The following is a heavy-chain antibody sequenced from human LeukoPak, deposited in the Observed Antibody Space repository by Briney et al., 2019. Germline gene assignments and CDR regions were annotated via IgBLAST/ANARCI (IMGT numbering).Heavy chain of an antibody. J-gene: IGHJ4*02. V-gene: IGHV1-2*02. CDR1: GYTFTGYY. D-gene: IGHD2-2*01. CDR2: INPNSGGT. Sequence: ASVKVSCKASGYTFTGYYMHWVRQAPGQGLEWMGWINPNSGGTNYAQKFQGRVTMTRDTSISTAYMELSRLRSDDTAVYYCARGEDTVVVPAATLDYWGQGTLVTVSS. CDR3: ARGEDTVVVPAATLDY.